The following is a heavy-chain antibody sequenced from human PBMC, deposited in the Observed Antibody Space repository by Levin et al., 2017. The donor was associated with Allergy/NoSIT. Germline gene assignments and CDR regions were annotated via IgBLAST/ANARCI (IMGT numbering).Heavy chain of an antibody. Sequence: GESLKISCKASGYTFTGYYMHWVRQAPGQGLEWMGRINPNSGGTNYAQKFQGRVTMTRDTSISTAYMELSRLRSDDTAVYYCARTKLGIAFDIWGQGTMVTVSS. J-gene: IGHJ3*02. CDR2: INPNSGGT. CDR3: ARTKLGIAFDI. D-gene: IGHD7-27*01. CDR1: GYTFTGYY. V-gene: IGHV1-2*06.